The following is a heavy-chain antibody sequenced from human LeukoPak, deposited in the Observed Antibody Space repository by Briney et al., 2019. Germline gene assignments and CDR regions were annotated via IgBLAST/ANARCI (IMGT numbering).Heavy chain of an antibody. CDR1: GYTFIGYY. J-gene: IGHJ4*02. V-gene: IGHV1-2*02. Sequence: ASVKVSCKASGYTFIGYYMHWVRQAPGQGLEWMGWINPNSGGTNYAQKFQGRVTMTRDTSISTAYMELSRLRSDDTAVYYCARARYYDSSGYYYWFDYWGQGTLVTVSS. D-gene: IGHD3-22*01. CDR3: ARARYYDSSGYYYWFDY. CDR2: INPNSGGT.